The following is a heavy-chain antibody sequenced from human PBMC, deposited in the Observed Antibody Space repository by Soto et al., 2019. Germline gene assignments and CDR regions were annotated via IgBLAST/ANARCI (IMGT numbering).Heavy chain of an antibody. CDR3: ARGRDYGDYEHFDN. V-gene: IGHV3-11*01. J-gene: IGHJ4*01. Sequence: PGGSLRLSCAASGFTFSDYYMSWIRQAPGKGLEWVSYISSSGSTIYYADSVKGRFTISRDNAKNSLYLQMNSLRAEETAVYYCARGRDYGDYEHFDNWGQGTLVTVSS. D-gene: IGHD4-17*01. CDR2: ISSSGSTI. CDR1: GFTFSDYY.